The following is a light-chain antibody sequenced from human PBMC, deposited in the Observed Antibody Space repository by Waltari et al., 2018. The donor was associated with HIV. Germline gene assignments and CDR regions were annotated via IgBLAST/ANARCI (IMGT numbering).Light chain of an antibody. Sequence: QSPATLSVSPGERATLSCRASQSVSSNLAWYQQKPGQAPRLLIYGASTRATGIPARFSGSGSGTEFTLTISSLQSEDFAVYYCQQYNNWPPTWTFGQGTKVEIK. CDR3: QQYNNWPPTWT. CDR2: GAS. J-gene: IGKJ1*01. V-gene: IGKV3-15*01. CDR1: QSVSSN.